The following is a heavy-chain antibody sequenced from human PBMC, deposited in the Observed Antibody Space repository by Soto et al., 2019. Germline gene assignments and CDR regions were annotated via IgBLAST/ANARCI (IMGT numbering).Heavy chain of an antibody. CDR3: ARDVTGTATRHFDY. D-gene: IGHD1-20*01. J-gene: IGHJ4*02. CDR2: IIPIFGTA. V-gene: IGHV1-69*13. CDR1: GGTFSSYA. Sequence: SVKVSCKASGGTFSSYAISWVRQAPGQGLEWMGGIIPIFGTANYAQKFQGRVTITADESTSTAYMELSSLRSEDTAVYYCARDVTGTATRHFDYWGQGTLVTVSS.